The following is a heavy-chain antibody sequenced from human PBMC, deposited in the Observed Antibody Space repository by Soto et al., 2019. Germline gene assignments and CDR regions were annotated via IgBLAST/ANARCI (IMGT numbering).Heavy chain of an antibody. J-gene: IGHJ3*02. CDR2: INPNSGGT. D-gene: IGHD3-22*01. CDR1: GYTFTGYY. V-gene: IGHV1-2*04. Sequence: ASVKVSCKAAGYTFTGYYMHWVRQAPGQGLEWMGWINPNSGGTNYAQKFQGWVTMTRDTSISTAYMELSRLRSDDTAVYYCARVGMYYYDSSGSRGAFDIGGQGTMVTVSS. CDR3: ARVGMYYYDSSGSRGAFDI.